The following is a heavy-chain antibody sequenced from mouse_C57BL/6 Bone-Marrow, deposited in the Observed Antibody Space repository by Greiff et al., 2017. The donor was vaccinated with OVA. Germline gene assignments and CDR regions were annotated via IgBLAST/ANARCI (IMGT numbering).Heavy chain of an antibody. J-gene: IGHJ2*01. CDR2: IYPGDGDT. D-gene: IGHD1-1*01. CDR1: GYAFSSYW. V-gene: IGHV1-80*01. Sequence: VQLQQSGAELVKPGASVKISCKASGYAFSSYWMNWVKQSPGKGLEWIGQIYPGDGDTNYNGKFKGKATLTADKSSSTAYMKLSSLTSEESAVYVCARNNTVVATGFDYWGQGTTLTVSS. CDR3: ARNNTVVATGFDY.